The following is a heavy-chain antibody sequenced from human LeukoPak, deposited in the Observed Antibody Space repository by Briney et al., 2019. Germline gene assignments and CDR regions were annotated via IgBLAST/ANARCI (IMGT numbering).Heavy chain of an antibody. CDR1: GYTFTSYG. J-gene: IGHJ5*02. CDR3: ARTYYYDSESDNWFDP. CDR2: ISAYNGNT. D-gene: IGHD3-10*01. Sequence: ASVKVSCKASGYTFTSYGISWVRQAPGQGLGWMGRISAYNGNTNYAQKLQGRVTTTTDTSTSTAYMELSSLRSEDTAVYYCARTYYYDSESDNWFDPWGQGTLVTVSS. V-gene: IGHV1-18*01.